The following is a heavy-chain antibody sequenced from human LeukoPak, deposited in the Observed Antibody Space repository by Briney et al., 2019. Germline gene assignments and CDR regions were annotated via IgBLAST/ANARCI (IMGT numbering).Heavy chain of an antibody. J-gene: IGHJ4*02. CDR1: GFTFSSYS. CDR3: ATHGYSELRYFDWSTNE. CDR2: ISSSSYI. V-gene: IGHV3-21*01. D-gene: IGHD3-9*01. Sequence: GGSLRLSCAASGFTFSSYSMNWVRQAPGKGLEWVSSISSSSYIYYADSVKSRFTISRDNSKNTLYLQMNSLRAEDTAVYYCATHGYSELRYFDWSTNEWGQGTLVTVSS.